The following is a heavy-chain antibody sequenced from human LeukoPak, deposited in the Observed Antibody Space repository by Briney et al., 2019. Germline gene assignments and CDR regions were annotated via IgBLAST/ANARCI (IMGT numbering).Heavy chain of an antibody. CDR2: IIPIFGTA. V-gene: IGHV1-69*13. Sequence: SVKVSCKASGGTFSGYAISWVRQAPGQGLEWMGGIIPIFGTANYAQKFQGRVTITADESTSTAYMELRSLRSEDTAVYYCARMVVIAQIVDYYMDVWGKGTTVTVSS. CDR1: GGTFSGYA. D-gene: IGHD2-21*01. CDR3: ARMVVIAQIVDYYMDV. J-gene: IGHJ6*03.